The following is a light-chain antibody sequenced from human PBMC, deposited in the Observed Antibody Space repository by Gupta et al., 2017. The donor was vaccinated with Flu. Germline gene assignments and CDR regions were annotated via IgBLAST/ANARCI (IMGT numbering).Light chain of an antibody. CDR2: AKS. J-gene: IGLJ3*02. Sequence: SSELTQDPAVSLALGHTVRITCQADSLTYFYATWYLQKPEQPPVLVIYAKSNLPSRLPARFSGSSSANAASLTTTGAQAEDEADYYCNARDSSGNNHWVFGGGTKRTVL. CDR3: NARDSSGNNHWV. CDR1: SLTYFY. V-gene: IGLV3-19*01.